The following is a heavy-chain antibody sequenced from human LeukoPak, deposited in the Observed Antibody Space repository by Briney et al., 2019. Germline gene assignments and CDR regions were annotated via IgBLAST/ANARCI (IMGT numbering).Heavy chain of an antibody. CDR3: ARVRYGDYYYYGMDV. CDR1: GGSISSSSYY. CDR2: IYYSGST. D-gene: IGHD4-17*01. V-gene: IGHV4-39*07. J-gene: IGHJ6*02. Sequence: SETLSLTCTVSGGSISSSSYYWGWIRQPPGKGLEWIGSIYYSGSTYYNPSLKSRVTISVDTPKNQFSLKLSSVTAADTAVYYCARVRYGDYYYYGMDVWGQGTTVTVSS.